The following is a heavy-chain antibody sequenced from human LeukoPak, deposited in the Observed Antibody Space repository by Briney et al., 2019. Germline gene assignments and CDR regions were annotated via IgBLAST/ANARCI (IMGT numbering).Heavy chain of an antibody. V-gene: IGHV1-2*02. Sequence: ASVKVSCKASGYTFTGYYMHWVRQAPGQGLEWMGLIKPNSGGTDYAQKFQGRVTMTRDTSISTDYLELSRLRSDDTAVYDCASDISVLRYFDWSNDAFDIWGQGTMVTVSS. CDR1: GYTFTGYY. CDR2: IKPNSGGT. J-gene: IGHJ3*02. D-gene: IGHD3-9*01. CDR3: ASDISVLRYFDWSNDAFDI.